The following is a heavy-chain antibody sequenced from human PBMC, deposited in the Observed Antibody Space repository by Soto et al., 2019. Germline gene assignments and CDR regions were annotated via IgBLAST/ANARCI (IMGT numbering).Heavy chain of an antibody. CDR1: GGTISSYA. Sequence: SVKFSCNASGGTISSYAISWVRPAPGQGLEWMGGIIPIFGTANYAQKFQGRITITADESTSTAYMELSSLRSEDKAVYYCGREGQIRDGYFLDYWFDLWGQGTLVTVSS. CDR3: GREGQIRDGYFLDYWFDL. V-gene: IGHV1-69*13. D-gene: IGHD5-12*01. J-gene: IGHJ5*02. CDR2: IIPIFGTA.